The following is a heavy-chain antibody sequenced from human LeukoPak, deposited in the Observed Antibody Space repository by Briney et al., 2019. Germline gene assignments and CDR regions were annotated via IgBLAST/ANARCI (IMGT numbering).Heavy chain of an antibody. J-gene: IGHJ6*03. CDR3: ARRVGLVVVPAAIPSDYYYYMDV. Sequence: ASVKVSCKASGYTFNSYDINWVRQATGQGLEWMGWMNPNSGNTGYAQKFQGRVTMTRNTSISTAYMELSSLRSEDTAVYYCARRVGLVVVPAAIPSDYYYYMDVWGKGTTVTVSS. CDR1: GYTFNSYD. V-gene: IGHV1-8*01. CDR2: MNPNSGNT. D-gene: IGHD2-2*01.